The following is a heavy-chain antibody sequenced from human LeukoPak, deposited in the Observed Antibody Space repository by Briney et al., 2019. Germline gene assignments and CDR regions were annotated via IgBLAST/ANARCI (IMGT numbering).Heavy chain of an antibody. CDR2: IRYDGSKS. Sequence: AGGSLRLSCAASGFTFNSYGMHWVRQAPGKGLEWVAFIRYDGSKSYFADSVKGRFALSRDNSKNTLYLQMSSLRPEDTAVYLCAKDGGSESYFAFDIWGQGTMVTVSS. V-gene: IGHV3-30*02. CDR3: AKDGGSESYFAFDI. CDR1: GFTFNSYG. D-gene: IGHD1-26*01. J-gene: IGHJ3*02.